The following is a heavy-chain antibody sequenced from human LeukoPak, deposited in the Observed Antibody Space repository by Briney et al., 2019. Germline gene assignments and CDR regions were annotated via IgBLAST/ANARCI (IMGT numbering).Heavy chain of an antibody. CDR1: GFTFSSYA. CDR2: IYSGGST. V-gene: IGHV3-53*01. Sequence: GGSLRLSCAASGFTFSSYAMNWVRQAPGKGLEWVSVIYSGGSTYYADSVKGRFTISRDNSKNTLYLQMNSLRAEDTAVYYCARWARTKLGFDYWGQGTLVTVSS. CDR3: ARWARTKLGFDY. J-gene: IGHJ4*02. D-gene: IGHD7-27*01.